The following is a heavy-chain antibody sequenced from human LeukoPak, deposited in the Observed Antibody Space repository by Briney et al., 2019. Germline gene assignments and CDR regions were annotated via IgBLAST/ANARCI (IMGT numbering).Heavy chain of an antibody. CDR1: GFTFSSYA. D-gene: IGHD7-27*01. CDR3: ATVGTLWGSDY. J-gene: IGHJ4*02. Sequence: QPGGSLRLSCAASGFTFSSYAMSWVRQAPGKGLEWVSAISGSGDSTYYAGSVKGRFTISRDNSKNTLYLQMNSLRAEDTAVYYCATVGTLWGSDYWGQGTLVTVSS. V-gene: IGHV3-23*01. CDR2: ISGSGDST.